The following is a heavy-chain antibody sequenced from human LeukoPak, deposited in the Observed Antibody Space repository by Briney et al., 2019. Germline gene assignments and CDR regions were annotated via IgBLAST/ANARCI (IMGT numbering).Heavy chain of an antibody. V-gene: IGHV3-23*01. Sequence: GGSLRLSCAASGFPFSSYAMSWVRQAPGKGLEWVSAIGGSGGTTYYADSVKGRFTISRDNSKNTLYLQMNSLRAEDTAVYYCAKDTASSWWYFDLWGRGTLVTVSS. D-gene: IGHD5-18*01. CDR3: AKDTASSWWYFDL. CDR2: IGGSGGTT. J-gene: IGHJ2*01. CDR1: GFPFSSYA.